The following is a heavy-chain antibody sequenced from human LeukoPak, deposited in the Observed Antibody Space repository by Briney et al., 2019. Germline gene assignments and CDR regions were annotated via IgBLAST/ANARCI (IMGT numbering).Heavy chain of an antibody. V-gene: IGHV3-48*02. CDR3: ARDRSTTVVTYFDY. D-gene: IGHD4-23*01. CDR1: GFTFSSYS. CDR2: ISSSSSTI. Sequence: PGGSLRLSCAASGFTFSSYSMNWVRQAPGKGLEWVSYISSSSSTIYYADSVKDRFTISRDNAKNSLYLQMNSLRDEDTAVYYCARDRSTTVVTYFDYWGQGTLVTVSS. J-gene: IGHJ4*02.